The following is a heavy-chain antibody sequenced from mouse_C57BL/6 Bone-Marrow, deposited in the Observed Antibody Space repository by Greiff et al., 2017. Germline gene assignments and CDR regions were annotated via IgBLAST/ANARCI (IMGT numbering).Heavy chain of an antibody. J-gene: IGHJ4*01. V-gene: IGHV5-4*03. D-gene: IGHD1-1*01. CDR2: ISDGGSYT. Sequence: EVMLVESGGGLVKPGGSLKLSCAASGFTFSSYAMSWVRQTPEKSLEWVATISDGGSYTYYPDNVKGRFTISSDNAKNNLYLQMSHLKSEDTAMYYCARAPYYYGSRAMDYWGQGTSVTVSS. CDR3: ARAPYYYGSRAMDY. CDR1: GFTFSSYA.